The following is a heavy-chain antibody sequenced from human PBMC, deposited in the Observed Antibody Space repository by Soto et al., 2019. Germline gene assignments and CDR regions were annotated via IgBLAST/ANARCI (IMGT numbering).Heavy chain of an antibody. V-gene: IGHV3-72*01. D-gene: IGHD2-15*01. CDR2: TRNRVNSFST. CDR1: VVSEFNFSDQY. Sequence: VEVEESGGGLVLPGGSLRLSCTVSVVSEFNFSDQYMDWVRQAPGKGLEWVGRTRNRVNSFSTAYAASVQGRFTISRDDYKNTVYLQMNSLKTEDTAVYYCSRVDPSAKRPDYWGQGTLVTGSS. J-gene: IGHJ4*02. CDR3: SRVDPSAKRPDY.